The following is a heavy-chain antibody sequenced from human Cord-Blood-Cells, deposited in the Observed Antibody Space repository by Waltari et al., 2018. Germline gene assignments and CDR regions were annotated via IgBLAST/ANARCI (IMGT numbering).Heavy chain of an antibody. D-gene: IGHD3-16*01. J-gene: IGHJ4*02. V-gene: IGHV3-30-3*01. Sequence: QVQLVESGGGVVQPGRSLRLSCAASGFTFSSYAMHGVRQAPGKGLEWVAVISYDGSNKYYADSGKGRFTISRDNSKNTLYLQMNSLRAEDTAVYYCAREGGGEYFDYWGQGTLVTVSS. CDR1: GFTFSSYA. CDR2: ISYDGSNK. CDR3: AREGGGEYFDY.